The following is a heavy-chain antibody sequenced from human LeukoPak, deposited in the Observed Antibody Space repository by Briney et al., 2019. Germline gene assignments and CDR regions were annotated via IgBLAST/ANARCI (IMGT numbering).Heavy chain of an antibody. CDR1: GSTFSNYG. D-gene: IGHD2-15*01. V-gene: IGHV3-30*18. J-gene: IGHJ4*02. CDR2: ISKDGSKK. Sequence: GSLRLSCAASGSTFSNYGMHWVRQAAGKGLEWVAFISKDGSKKYYGGSVTGRFITSRDNSRNTVYLQMDSLRPEDTAVYYCAKDTGWSRVIDYWGQGTLVTVAS. CDR3: AKDTGWSRVIDY.